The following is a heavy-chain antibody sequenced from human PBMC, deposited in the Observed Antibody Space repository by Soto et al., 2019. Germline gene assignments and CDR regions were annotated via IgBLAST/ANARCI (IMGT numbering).Heavy chain of an antibody. Sequence: GGSVRLYFAASGFSFSSYWMRWSRQAPGKVLVXVSRINSEGTTTTYGDSGKGGFTISRENDKNTLFLQINSLRAEDPAVYYCGRAPGGNGIVDYWGLGTLVTVSS. J-gene: IGHJ4*02. V-gene: IGHV3-74*01. CDR3: GRAPGGNGIVDY. CDR2: INSEGTTT. D-gene: IGHD3-16*01. CDR1: GFSFSSYW.